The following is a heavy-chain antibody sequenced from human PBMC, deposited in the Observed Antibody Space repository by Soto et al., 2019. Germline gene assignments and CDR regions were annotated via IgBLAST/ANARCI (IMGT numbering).Heavy chain of an antibody. D-gene: IGHD3-10*01. V-gene: IGHV1-18*01. CDR3: ARGRYGEY. J-gene: IGHJ4*02. Sequence: QVHLVQSGAEVKKPGASVKVSCKASGYTFTSYGITWVRQAPGQGLEWMGWISAHNGNTDYAQKLQGRVIVTRDTSTSTAYMELRSVIYYDTAVYYCARGRYGEYWGQGALVTVSS. CDR2: ISAHNGNT. CDR1: GYTFTSYG.